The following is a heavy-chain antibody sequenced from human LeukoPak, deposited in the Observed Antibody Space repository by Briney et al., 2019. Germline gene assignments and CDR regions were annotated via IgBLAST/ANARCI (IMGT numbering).Heavy chain of an antibody. CDR2: IRYDGSNK. Sequence: PGGSLRLSCAASGFTFSSYGMHWVRQAPGKGLEWVAFIRYDGSNKYYADSVKGRFTISRDNSKNTLYLQMNSLRAEDTAVYYCARFGQWELLGDAFDIWGQGTMVTVSS. CDR3: ARFGQWELLGDAFDI. J-gene: IGHJ3*02. CDR1: GFTFSSYG. D-gene: IGHD1-26*01. V-gene: IGHV3-30*02.